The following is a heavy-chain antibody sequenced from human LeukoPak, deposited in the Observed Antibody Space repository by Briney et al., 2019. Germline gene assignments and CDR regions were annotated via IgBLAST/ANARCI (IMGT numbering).Heavy chain of an antibody. J-gene: IGHJ5*02. Sequence: GGSLRLSCAVSGFSITNYWMTWVRQAPGKGLEWAANIKGDGSEKYYVDSVKGRFTISRDNDKNYLYLQMNSLRDEDTAVYYCVRQAGVSWGQGTLVTVSS. CDR3: VRQAGVS. V-gene: IGHV3-7*01. CDR1: GFSITNYW. CDR2: IKGDGSEK. D-gene: IGHD6-19*01.